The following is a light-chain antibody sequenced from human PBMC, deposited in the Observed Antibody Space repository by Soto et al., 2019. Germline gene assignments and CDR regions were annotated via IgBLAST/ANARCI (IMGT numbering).Light chain of an antibody. CDR1: SGDVGGYDY. J-gene: IGLJ1*01. CDR2: EVT. V-gene: IGLV2-8*01. Sequence: QSVLTQPPSASGSPGQSVAISCTGTSGDVGGYDYVSWYQPHPGKAPKLMIYEVTKRPLGVPDRFSGSKSGNTASLTVSGLQAEDEADYYCSSYAGSDNPYVFGTGTKVTVL. CDR3: SSYAGSDNPYV.